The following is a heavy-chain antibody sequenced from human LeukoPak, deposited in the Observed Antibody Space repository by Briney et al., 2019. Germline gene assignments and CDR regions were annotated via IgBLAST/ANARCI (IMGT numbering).Heavy chain of an antibody. D-gene: IGHD2-2*01. V-gene: IGHV3-30*02. CDR1: GFTFSGYG. J-gene: IGHJ4*02. CDR2: IHYDGARS. Sequence: GGSLSLSGAASGFTFSGYGMHWVRKAPGKGLGGVAFIHYDGARSYYADSVKGRFTISRDNSRNTLYLQMNSLRAEDTAVYYCAKDQDIVVVPAANPLGYWGQGTLVTVSS. CDR3: AKDQDIVVVPAANPLGY.